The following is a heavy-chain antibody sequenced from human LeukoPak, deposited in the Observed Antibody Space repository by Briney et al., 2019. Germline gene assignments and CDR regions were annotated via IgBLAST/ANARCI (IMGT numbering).Heavy chain of an antibody. CDR1: GDSISSYY. CDR3: ARDRRGSYYITDAFDI. CDR2: IYTSGST. D-gene: IGHD1-26*01. Sequence: SETLSLTCTVSGDSISSYYWSWIRQPAGKGLEWIGRIYTSGSTNYNPSLKSRVTMSVDTSKNQFSLKLSSVTAADTAVYYCARDRRGSYYITDAFDIWGQGTMVTVSS. J-gene: IGHJ3*02. V-gene: IGHV4-4*07.